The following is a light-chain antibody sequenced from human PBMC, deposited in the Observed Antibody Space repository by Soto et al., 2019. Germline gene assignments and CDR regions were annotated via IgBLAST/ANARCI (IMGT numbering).Light chain of an antibody. CDR2: GAS. CDR3: QQHGDSPWT. J-gene: IGKJ1*01. Sequence: EIMLTQSPGTLSLSPGERATLSCRASQSVSSRYFAWYQQKPGQAPRLLIYGASSRATGVPDRFSGSGSGTDFTLNISRLEPEDFAVYICQQHGDSPWTLGPGTRVE. CDR1: QSVSSRY. V-gene: IGKV3-20*01.